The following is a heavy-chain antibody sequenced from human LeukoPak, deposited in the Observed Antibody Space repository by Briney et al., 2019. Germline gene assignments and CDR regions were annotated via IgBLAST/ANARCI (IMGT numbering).Heavy chain of an antibody. D-gene: IGHD7-27*01. V-gene: IGHV4-38-2*02. CDR3: ARDPSLTGDFDY. Sequence: SETLSLTCTVSGYSISSNYYWGRIRQPPGKGLEWIGTMYHSGNTYYNPSLKSRVTISVDTSKNQFSLKLSSVTAADTAVYYCARDPSLTGDFDYWGQGTLVTVSS. CDR2: MYHSGNT. J-gene: IGHJ4*02. CDR1: GYSISSNYY.